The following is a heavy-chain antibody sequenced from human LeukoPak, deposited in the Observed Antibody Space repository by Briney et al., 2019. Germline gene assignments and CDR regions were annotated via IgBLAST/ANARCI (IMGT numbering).Heavy chain of an antibody. CDR2: IRYDGSNK. D-gene: IGHD3-3*01. CDR3: AKDYDFWSGYSLIDY. V-gene: IGHV3-30*02. J-gene: IGHJ4*02. CDR1: GFTFSSYG. Sequence: QPGGSLRLSCAASGFTFSSYGMHWVRQAPGKGLEWVAFIRYDGSNKYYADSVKGRFTISRDNSKNTLYLQMNSLRAEDTAVYYCAKDYDFWSGYSLIDYWGQGTLVTVSS.